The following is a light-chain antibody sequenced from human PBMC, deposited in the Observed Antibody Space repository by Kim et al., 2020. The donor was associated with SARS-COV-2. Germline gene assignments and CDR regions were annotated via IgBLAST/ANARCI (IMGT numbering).Light chain of an antibody. CDR3: QAWDSSFVV. V-gene: IGLV3-1*01. CDR1: KMGDKY. Sequence: SVSPGQTGSITCSGDKMGDKYACWYQQKPGQSPVLVIYQDSKRPSGIPERFSGSNSGNTATLTISGTQAMDEADYYCQAWDSSFVVFGGGTQLTVL. CDR2: QDS. J-gene: IGLJ2*01.